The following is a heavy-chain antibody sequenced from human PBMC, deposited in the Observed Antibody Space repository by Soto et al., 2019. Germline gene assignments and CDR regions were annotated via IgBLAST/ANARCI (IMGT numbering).Heavy chain of an antibody. CDR2: INHSGST. D-gene: IGHD3-10*01. V-gene: IGHV4-34*01. Sequence: SETLSLTCAVYGGSFSGYYWSWIRQPPGKGLEWIGEINHSGSTNYNPSLKSRVTISVDTSKNQFSLKLSSVTAADTAVYYCARGRFWKYYNKTYYSDYCGQGTLVSV. J-gene: IGHJ4*02. CDR1: GGSFSGYY. CDR3: ARGRFWKYYNKTYYSDY.